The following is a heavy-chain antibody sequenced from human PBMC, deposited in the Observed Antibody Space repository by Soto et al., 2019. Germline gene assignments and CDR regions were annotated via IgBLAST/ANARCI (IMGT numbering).Heavy chain of an antibody. CDR2: IYHSGST. J-gene: IGHJ6*02. D-gene: IGHD6-13*01. CDR1: GGSISSSNW. CDR3: ARSEWDSSSWYWGYYYYGMDV. Sequence: SETLSLTCAVSGGSISSSNWWSWVRQPPGKGLEWIGEIYHSGSTNYNPSLKSRVTISVDKSKNQFSLKLSSVTAADTAVYYCARSEWDSSSWYWGYYYYGMDVWGQGTTVTVSS. V-gene: IGHV4-4*02.